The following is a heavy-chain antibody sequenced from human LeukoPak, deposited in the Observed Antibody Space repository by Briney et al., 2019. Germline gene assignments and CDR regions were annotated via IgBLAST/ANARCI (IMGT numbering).Heavy chain of an antibody. CDR1: GYTLTGYY. CDR3: ASRYYYDSSGYFDY. J-gene: IGHJ4*02. D-gene: IGHD3-22*01. V-gene: IGHV1-2*06. Sequence: ASVKVSCKASGYTLTGYYMHWVRQAPGQGLEWMGRINPNSGGTNYAQKFQGRVTMTRDTSTSTAYMELSRLRSDDTAVYYCASRYYYDSSGYFDYWGQGTLVTVSS. CDR2: INPNSGGT.